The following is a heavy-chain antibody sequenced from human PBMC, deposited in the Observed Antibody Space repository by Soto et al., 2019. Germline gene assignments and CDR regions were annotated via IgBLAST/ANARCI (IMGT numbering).Heavy chain of an antibody. CDR1: GFTFSSYG. CDR2: ISYDGSNK. Sequence: GGSLRLSCAASGFTFSSYGMHWVRQAPGKGLEWVAVISYDGSNKYYADSVKGRFTISRDNSKNTLYLQMNSLRAEDTAVYYCAKDQAMVRGARYYYGMDVWGQGTTVTVSS. D-gene: IGHD3-10*01. CDR3: AKDQAMVRGARYYYGMDV. J-gene: IGHJ6*02. V-gene: IGHV3-30*18.